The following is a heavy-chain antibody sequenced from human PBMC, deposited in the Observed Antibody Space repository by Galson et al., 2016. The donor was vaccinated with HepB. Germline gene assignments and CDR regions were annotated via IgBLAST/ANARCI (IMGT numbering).Heavy chain of an antibody. D-gene: IGHD3-16*01. Sequence: SLRLSCAVSGFTVSNNYMNWVRQAPGKGLEWVSLIYSGGSTYYANSVKGRFTISRDNSKNTLYLQMNSLRVEDTAVYYCARDGNGGGVWGRGTTVTVSS. V-gene: IGHV3-53*01. J-gene: IGHJ6*04. CDR1: GFTVSNNY. CDR2: IYSGGST. CDR3: ARDGNGGGV.